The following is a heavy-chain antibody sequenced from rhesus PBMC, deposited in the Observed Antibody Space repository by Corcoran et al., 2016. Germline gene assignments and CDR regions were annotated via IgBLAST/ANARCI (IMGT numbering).Heavy chain of an antibody. D-gene: IGHD6-31*01. CDR2: ISPYNGNN. CDR3: TRGAAAGTHLDY. Sequence: QVQLVQSGAEIKQPGASVKLSCKASGYTFTSYYMHWVRQAPGQGLYWIGLISPYNGNNGYAQNFQGRVNITTDTSTSTGYMELSSLRSEDTAVYYCTRGAAAGTHLDYWGQGVLVTVSS. CDR1: GYTFTSYY. J-gene: IGHJ4*01. V-gene: IGHV1-1*01.